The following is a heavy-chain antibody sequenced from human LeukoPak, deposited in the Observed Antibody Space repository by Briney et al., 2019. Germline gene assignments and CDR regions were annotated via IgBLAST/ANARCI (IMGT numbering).Heavy chain of an antibody. CDR1: GFTFSSYA. J-gene: IGHJ6*02. Sequence: GGSLRLSCAASGFTFSSYAMNWVRQAPGKGLEWVSSISSSSSYIYYADSVKGRFTISRDNAKNSLYLQMNSLRAEDTAVYYCARELLSSSWIDYGMDVWGQGTTVTVSS. CDR3: ARELLSSSWIDYGMDV. D-gene: IGHD6-13*01. V-gene: IGHV3-21*01. CDR2: ISSSSSYI.